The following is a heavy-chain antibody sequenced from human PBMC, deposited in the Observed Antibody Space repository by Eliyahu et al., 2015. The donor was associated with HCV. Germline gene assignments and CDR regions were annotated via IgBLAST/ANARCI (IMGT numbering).Heavy chain of an antibody. J-gene: IGHJ5*02. CDR3: ARHGIAVAGTLNWFDP. Sequence: QLQLQESGPGLVKPSETLSLTCTVSGGSISSSSYYWGWIRQPPGKGLEWIGSIYYSGSTSYNPSLKSRVTISVDTSKNQFSLKLSSVTAADTAVYYCARHGIAVAGTLNWFDPWGQGTLVTVSS. CDR2: IYYSGST. V-gene: IGHV4-39*01. D-gene: IGHD6-19*01. CDR1: GGSISSSSYY.